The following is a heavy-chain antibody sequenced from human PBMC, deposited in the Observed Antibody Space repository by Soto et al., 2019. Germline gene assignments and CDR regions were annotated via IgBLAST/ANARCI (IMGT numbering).Heavy chain of an antibody. CDR3: ARALSITMVRGEGVDV. J-gene: IGHJ6*02. CDR2: IYPDDSNT. Sequence: PGESLKISCQGSGYNFGAYWIGWVRQMPGKGLEWMGIIYPDDSNTKYSPSFQGQVTVSVDKSINTAYLQWSSLKVSDTAVYYCARALSITMVRGEGVDVWGQGTTVTVSS. D-gene: IGHD3-10*01. CDR1: GYNFGAYW. V-gene: IGHV5-51*01.